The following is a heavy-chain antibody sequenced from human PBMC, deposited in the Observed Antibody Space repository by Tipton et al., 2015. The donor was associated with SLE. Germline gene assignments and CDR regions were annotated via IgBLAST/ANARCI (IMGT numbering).Heavy chain of an antibody. CDR2: IYHSGST. V-gene: IGHV4-30-2*01. D-gene: IGHD3-3*01. J-gene: IGHJ5*02. CDR3: ARDNYDFWSGYYNWFDP. CDR1: GGSISSSSYY. Sequence: TLSLTCTVSGGSISSSSYYWSWIRQPPGKGLEWIGYIYHSGSTYYNPSLKSRVTISVDRSKNQFSLKLSSVTTADTAVYYCARDNYDFWSGYYNWFDPWGQGTLVTVSS.